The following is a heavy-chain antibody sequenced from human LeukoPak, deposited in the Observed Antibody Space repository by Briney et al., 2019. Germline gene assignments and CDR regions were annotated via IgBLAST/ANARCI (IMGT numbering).Heavy chain of an antibody. V-gene: IGHV4-34*01. Sequence: PSETLSLTCTVSGGSISSYYWSWIRQPPGKGLEWIGEINHSGSTNYNPSLKSRVTISVDTSKNQFSLKLSSVTAADTAVYYCARGFRYARYFDYWGQGTLVTVSS. D-gene: IGHD5-18*01. CDR2: INHSGST. CDR1: GGSISSYY. CDR3: ARGFRYARYFDY. J-gene: IGHJ4*02.